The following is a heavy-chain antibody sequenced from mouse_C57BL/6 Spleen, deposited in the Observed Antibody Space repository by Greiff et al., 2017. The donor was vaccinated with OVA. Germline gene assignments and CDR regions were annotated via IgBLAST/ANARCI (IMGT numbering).Heavy chain of an antibody. CDR2: ISSGSSTI. Sequence: EVQLVESGGGLVKPGGSLKLSCAASGFTFSDYGMHWVRQAPEKGLEWVAYISSGSSTIYYADTVKGRFTISRDNAKNTLFLQMTSLRSEDTAMYYCARKWDGGYYAMDYWGQGTSVTVSS. V-gene: IGHV5-17*01. J-gene: IGHJ4*01. D-gene: IGHD1-3*01. CDR3: ARKWDGGYYAMDY. CDR1: GFTFSDYG.